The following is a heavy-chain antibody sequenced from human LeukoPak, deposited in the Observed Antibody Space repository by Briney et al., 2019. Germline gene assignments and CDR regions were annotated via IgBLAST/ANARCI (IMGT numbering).Heavy chain of an antibody. CDR3: AKERKLLWFGELFTFDP. D-gene: IGHD3-10*01. J-gene: IGHJ5*02. CDR2: ISWDGGST. Sequence: GGSLRLSCAASGFTFDDYTMHWVRQAPGKGLEWVSLISWDGGSTYYADSVKGRFTISRDNSKNSLYLQMNSLRTEDTALYHCAKERKLLWFGELFTFDPWGQGTLVTVSS. V-gene: IGHV3-43*01. CDR1: GFTFDDYT.